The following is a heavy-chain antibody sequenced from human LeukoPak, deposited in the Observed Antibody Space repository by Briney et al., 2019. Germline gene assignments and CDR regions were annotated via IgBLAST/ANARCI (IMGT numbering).Heavy chain of an antibody. J-gene: IGHJ4*02. D-gene: IGHD3-3*01. CDR1: GFTFSSCG. CDR3: AKDRDKFWSGSQV. CDR2: ISYDGSNK. Sequence: GGSLRLSCAASGFTFSSCGMHWVRQAPGKGLEWVAVISYDGSNKYYADSVKGRFTISRDNSKSTLYLQMNSLRTEDTAVYYCAKDRDKFWSGSQVWGQGTLVTVSS. V-gene: IGHV3-30*18.